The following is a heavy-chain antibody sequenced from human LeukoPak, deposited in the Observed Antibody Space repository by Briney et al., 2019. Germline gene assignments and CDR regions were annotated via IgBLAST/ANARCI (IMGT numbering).Heavy chain of an antibody. J-gene: IGHJ4*02. D-gene: IGHD5-24*01. Sequence: SVKVSCKASGGTFSSYAISWVRPAPGQGLEWMGRIIPILGIANYAQKFQGRVTITADKSTSTAYMELSSLRYEDTAVYYCARVLKVATTYYFDYWGQGTLVTVSS. CDR1: GGTFSSYA. CDR2: IIPILGIA. V-gene: IGHV1-69*04. CDR3: ARVLKVATTYYFDY.